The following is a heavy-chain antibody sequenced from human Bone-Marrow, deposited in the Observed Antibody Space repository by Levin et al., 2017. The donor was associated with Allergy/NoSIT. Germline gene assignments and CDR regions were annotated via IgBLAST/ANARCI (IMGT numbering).Heavy chain of an antibody. D-gene: IGHD4-23*01. V-gene: IGHV3-15*01. CDR3: TTMHGGKVFTFDY. CDR2: IKSTTDGGAA. CDR1: GFPFSNGY. Sequence: GGSLRLSCATSGFPFSNGYMSWVRQAPGKGLEWVGRIKSTTDGGAADYAAPVKGRFTISRSDSEKTVYLQMNSLKAEDTAVYYCTTMHGGKVFTFDYWGQGTLVTVSS. J-gene: IGHJ4*02.